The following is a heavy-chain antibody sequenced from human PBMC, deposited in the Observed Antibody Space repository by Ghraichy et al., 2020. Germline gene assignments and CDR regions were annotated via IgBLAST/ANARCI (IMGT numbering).Heavy chain of an antibody. D-gene: IGHD3-10*01. J-gene: IGHJ4*02. CDR3: ARAGSGGYWGVSRY. V-gene: IGHV3-74*01. CDR2: INSDGSST. Sequence: GGSLRLSCAASGFTFSSYWMHWVRQAPGKGLVWVSGINSDGSSTSYADSVKGRFTISRDNAKNTLYLQMNSLRAEDTAGYYCARAGSGGYWGVSRYWGQGTLVAVSS. CDR1: GFTFSSYW.